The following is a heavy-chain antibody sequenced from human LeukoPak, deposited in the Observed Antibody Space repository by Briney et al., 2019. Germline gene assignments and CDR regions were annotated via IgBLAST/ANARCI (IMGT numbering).Heavy chain of an antibody. J-gene: IGHJ3*02. Sequence: GGSLRLSCAASGFTFSSAWMSWVRQAPGKGLEWVGRIKSKSDGGTKDYAAPVKGRFTISRDDSKNTLFLQMNSLKTEDTAVYYCTTDRGLYDSSGYYYFATDIWGQGTMVTVSS. CDR1: GFTFSSAW. CDR3: TTDRGLYDSSGYYYFATDI. CDR2: IKSKSDGGTK. D-gene: IGHD3-22*01. V-gene: IGHV3-15*01.